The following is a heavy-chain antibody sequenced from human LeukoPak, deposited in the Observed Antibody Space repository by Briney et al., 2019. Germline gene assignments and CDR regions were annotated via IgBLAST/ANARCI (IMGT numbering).Heavy chain of an antibody. V-gene: IGHV3-23*01. CDR2: IGGSGDTT. CDR3: VKSPLLRCFDS. D-gene: IGHD3-3*01. CDR1: GFNFRSYA. Sequence: GGSLRLSCAASGFNFRSYAMSWVRQVPGKGLEWVSAIGGSGDTTFYADSVKGRFTISRDNSKSTLFLQMNSLRAEDTAVYYCVKSPLLRCFDSWGQGTLVTVSS. J-gene: IGHJ4*02.